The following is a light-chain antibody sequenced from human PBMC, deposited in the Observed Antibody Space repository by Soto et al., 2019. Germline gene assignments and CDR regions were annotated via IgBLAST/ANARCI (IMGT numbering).Light chain of an antibody. V-gene: IGKV1-27*01. CDR1: QGISNY. CDR3: QRYDSAPWT. J-gene: IGKJ1*01. CDR2: SAS. Sequence: DIQMTQSPSSLSASVGDKVTITCRASQGISNYLAWYQQKPGKVPTLLIYSASTLQSGVPSRFSGSGSGTAFTLTISSLQPEDVATYYCQRYDSAPWTFGQGTKVDI.